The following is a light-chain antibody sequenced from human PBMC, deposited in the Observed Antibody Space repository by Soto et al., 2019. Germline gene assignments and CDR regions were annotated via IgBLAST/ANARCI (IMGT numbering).Light chain of an antibody. CDR1: SREGCGYNY. J-gene: IGLJ1*01. CDR2: DVT. CDR3: CSYTTSNTRQIV. Sequence: TQGAPGSWGPARLIAPPSTWNSREGCGYNYVSWYQQQPGKAPKCMIYDVTNRPSGVSNRFSGSKSGNTASLTISGLQAEDEADYYCCSYTTSNTRQIVFGPGTKVPVL. V-gene: IGLV2-14*01.